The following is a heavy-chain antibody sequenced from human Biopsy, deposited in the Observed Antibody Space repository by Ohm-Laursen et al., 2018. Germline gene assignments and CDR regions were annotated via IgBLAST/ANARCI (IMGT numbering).Heavy chain of an antibody. D-gene: IGHD2-8*01. J-gene: IGHJ4*02. Sequence: SLRLSCTASGLTFSSYGMHWVRQAPGKGLEWVAAIWYDGSNKNYADSVKGRFTISRDNSKNTLYLQMNSLRGEDTAVYYCAKCMTGGSNYYFHHCGQGTLVTVSS. V-gene: IGHV3-33*06. CDR1: GLTFSSYG. CDR2: IWYDGSNK. CDR3: AKCMTGGSNYYFHH.